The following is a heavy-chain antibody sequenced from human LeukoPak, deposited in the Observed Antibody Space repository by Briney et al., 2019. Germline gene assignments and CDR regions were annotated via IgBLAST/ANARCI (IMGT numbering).Heavy chain of an antibody. V-gene: IGHV3-23*01. CDR3: AKVPSSYDSSGYYQANLYYFDY. CDR1: GVTVSSYA. J-gene: IGHJ4*02. CDR2: ISGSGGST. D-gene: IGHD3-22*01. Sequence: GGSLRLSCAAAGVTVSSYAMSSVRQAPGKGLEWVPAISGSGGSTYYADSVKGRFTISRDNSKNTLYLHMNSLRAEDPAVYYCAKVPSSYDSSGYYQANLYYFDYWGQGTLVTVSS.